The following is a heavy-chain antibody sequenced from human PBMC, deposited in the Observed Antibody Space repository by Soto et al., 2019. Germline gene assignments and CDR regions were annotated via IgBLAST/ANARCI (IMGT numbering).Heavy chain of an antibody. CDR1: GGTFSSYT. CDR3: ARAHSQVGRLTDYYYYGMDV. Sequence: QVQLVQSGAEVKKPGSSVKVSCKASGGTFSSYTISWVRQAPGQGLEWMGRLIPILGIANYAQKFQGRVTITADKSTSTVHMELSSLRSEDTAVYYCARAHSQVGRLTDYYYYGMDVWGQGTTVTVSS. D-gene: IGHD3-10*01. V-gene: IGHV1-69*02. CDR2: LIPILGIA. J-gene: IGHJ6*02.